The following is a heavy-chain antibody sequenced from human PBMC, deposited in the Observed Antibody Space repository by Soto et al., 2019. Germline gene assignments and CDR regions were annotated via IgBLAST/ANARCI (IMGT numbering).Heavy chain of an antibody. Sequence: GGSLRLSCAASGFTFSSYGMHWVRQAPGKGLEWVAVISYDGSNKYYADSVKGRFTISRDNSKNTLYLQMNSLRAEDTAVYYCARGSGCWSGYYTGAFDIWGQGTMVTVSS. CDR2: ISYDGSNK. J-gene: IGHJ3*02. CDR3: ARGSGCWSGYYTGAFDI. V-gene: IGHV3-30*03. CDR1: GFTFSSYG. D-gene: IGHD3-3*01.